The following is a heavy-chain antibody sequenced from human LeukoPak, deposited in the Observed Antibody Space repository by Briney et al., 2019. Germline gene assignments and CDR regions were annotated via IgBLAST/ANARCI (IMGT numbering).Heavy chain of an antibody. V-gene: IGHV4-61*01. J-gene: IGHJ6*02. CDR2: IYYSGST. D-gene: IGHD6-13*01. CDR1: GGSFSSGTYY. CDR3: ARDSLITAAGLVGMDV. Sequence: SETLSLTCTVSGGSFSSGTYYWSWIRQPPGTGLEWIGYIYYSGSTKYNPSLKSRVTISVDTSKNQFSLKLYSVTAADTAVYYCARDSLITAAGLVGMDVWGQGTTVTVSS.